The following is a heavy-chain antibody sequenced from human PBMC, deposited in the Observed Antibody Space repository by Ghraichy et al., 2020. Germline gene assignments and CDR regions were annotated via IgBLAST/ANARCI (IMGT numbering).Heavy chain of an antibody. J-gene: IGHJ6*02. V-gene: IGHV4-34*01. CDR1: GGSFSGYY. CDR2: INHSGST. CDR3: ARELGGTIYYYYGMDV. Sequence: SETLSLTCAVYGGSFSGYYWSWIRQPPGKGLEWIGEINHSGSTNYNPSLKSRVTISVDTSKNQFSLKLSSVTAADTAVYYCARELGGTIYYYYGMDVWGQGTTVTVSS. D-gene: IGHD4-23*01.